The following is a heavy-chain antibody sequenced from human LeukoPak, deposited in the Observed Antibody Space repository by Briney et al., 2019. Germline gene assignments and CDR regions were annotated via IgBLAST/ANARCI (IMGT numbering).Heavy chain of an antibody. J-gene: IGHJ4*02. CDR1: GFTFSSYE. CDR2: ISSSGSTI. D-gene: IGHD6-19*01. Sequence: GGSLRLSCAASGFTFSSYEMNWVRQAPGKGLEWVSYISSSGSTIYYADSVKGRFTISRDNAKNSLYLQINSLRAEDTAVYYCARGRSSGWQECDYWGQGTLVTVSS. CDR3: ARGRSSGWQECDY. V-gene: IGHV3-48*03.